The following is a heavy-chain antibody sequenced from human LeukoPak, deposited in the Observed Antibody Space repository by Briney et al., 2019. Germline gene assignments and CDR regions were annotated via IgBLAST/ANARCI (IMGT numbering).Heavy chain of an antibody. CDR3: ARGTYYDFWSGYYNRVYYFDY. CDR1: GGSFSGYY. Sequence: SETLSLTCAVYGGSFSGYYWSWIRQPPGKGPEWIGEINHSGSTNYNPSLKSRVTISVDTSKNQFSLKLSSVTAADTAVYYCARGTYYDFWSGYYNRVYYFDYWGQGTLVTVSS. V-gene: IGHV4-34*01. CDR2: INHSGST. J-gene: IGHJ4*02. D-gene: IGHD3-3*01.